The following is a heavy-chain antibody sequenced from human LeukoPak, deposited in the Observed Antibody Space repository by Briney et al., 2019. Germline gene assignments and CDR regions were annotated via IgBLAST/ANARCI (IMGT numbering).Heavy chain of an antibody. CDR3: ARQGVTYAPTFDY. J-gene: IGHJ4*02. D-gene: IGHD2-2*01. Sequence: PSETLSLTCTVSGSSISSSSYYWGWIRQPPGKGLEWIGSIYYSGSTYYNPSLKSRVTISVDTSKNQFSLKLSSVTAAGTAVYYCARQGVTYAPTFDYWGQGTLVTVSS. CDR1: GSSISSSSYY. CDR2: IYYSGST. V-gene: IGHV4-39*01.